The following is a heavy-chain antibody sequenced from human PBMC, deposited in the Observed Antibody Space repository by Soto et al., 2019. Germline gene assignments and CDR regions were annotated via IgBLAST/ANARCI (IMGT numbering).Heavy chain of an antibody. J-gene: IGHJ4*02. CDR3: ARDVVATIRGDHYFDY. D-gene: IGHD5-12*01. CDR2: IYYSGST. V-gene: IGHV4-30-4*01. Sequence: PSGTLDLTCTVSGGSISSGDYYWNWIRQPPGKGLEWIGYIYYSGSTDYNPSLQSRVTISVDTSKNLVSLKLSSVTAADTAVYYCARDVVATIRGDHYFDYWGQGALVTV. CDR1: GGSISSGDYY.